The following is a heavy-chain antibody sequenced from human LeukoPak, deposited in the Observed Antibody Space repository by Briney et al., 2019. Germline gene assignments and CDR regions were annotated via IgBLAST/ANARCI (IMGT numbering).Heavy chain of an antibody. CDR1: GGSFSNYI. Sequence: VASVKVSCTASGGSFSNYIVTWLRLAPGQGLEWMGGIIPIFGTTNYAQKFQGRVTITADESTNTAYMELSSLRSEDTAVYYCARPTTYYYDSSTYHVDGFDIWGQGTMVTVSS. V-gene: IGHV1-69*13. CDR2: IIPIFGTT. J-gene: IGHJ3*02. D-gene: IGHD3-22*01. CDR3: ARPTTYYYDSSTYHVDGFDI.